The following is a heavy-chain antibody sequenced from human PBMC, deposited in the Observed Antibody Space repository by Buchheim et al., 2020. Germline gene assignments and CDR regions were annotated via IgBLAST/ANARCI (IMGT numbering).Heavy chain of an antibody. CDR3: ARDDDGAPNY. J-gene: IGHJ4*02. Sequence: QVQLQQWGAGLLKPSETLSLTCAVYGGSFSGYYWTWIRQPPGKGLEWIGEIIHSGTTNYNPSLTSRVTISVDTSKNQFSLRLGSVTAADTAVYYCARDDDGAPNYWGQGTL. D-gene: IGHD1-1*01. CDR1: GGSFSGYY. CDR2: IIHSGTT. V-gene: IGHV4-34*02.